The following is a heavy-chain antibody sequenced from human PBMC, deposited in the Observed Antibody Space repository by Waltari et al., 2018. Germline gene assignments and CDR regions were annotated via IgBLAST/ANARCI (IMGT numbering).Heavy chain of an antibody. CDR1: GFTFSSYW. V-gene: IGHV3-74*01. Sequence: EVQLVEAGGGLVQPGGSLRLSCAASGFTFSSYWMHWVRQAPGKGLVWVALINRDESSTSYADSVKGRFTISRDNAKNTLYLQMDSLRAEDTAVYYCVRVGGAYSPFGYWGQGILVTVSS. D-gene: IGHD2-21*01. CDR3: VRVGGAYSPFGY. J-gene: IGHJ4*02. CDR2: INRDESST.